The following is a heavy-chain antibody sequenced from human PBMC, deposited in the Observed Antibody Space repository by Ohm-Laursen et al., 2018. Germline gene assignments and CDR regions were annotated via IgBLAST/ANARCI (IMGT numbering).Heavy chain of an antibody. Sequence: SLRLSCAASGFTFSSYGMHWVRQAPGKGLEWVAVISNDENYKNYADSVRGRFTISRDNSENTLYLQMNSLRAEDTAVYYCARDVAHGGYGFGMDIWGQGTTVTVSS. V-gene: IGHV3-30*03. CDR3: ARDVAHGGYGFGMDI. CDR1: GFTFSSYG. D-gene: IGHD5-12*01. CDR2: ISNDENYK. J-gene: IGHJ6*02.